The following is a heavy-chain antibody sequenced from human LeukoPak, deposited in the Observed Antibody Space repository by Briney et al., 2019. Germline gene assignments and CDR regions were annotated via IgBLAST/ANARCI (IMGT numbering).Heavy chain of an antibody. CDR1: GASVTTNKYY. CDR3: AKHSGTTRFEF. Sequence: SETLSLTCSVSGASVTTNKYYWAWIRQSPGKGLEWIGLIYYNDGSTFYNPSLKSRVTMSVDTSKNHFSLKLTSVTAADTAVYFCAKHSGTTRFEFWGQGTLVTVSS. CDR2: IYYNDGST. D-gene: IGHD1-1*01. J-gene: IGHJ4*02. V-gene: IGHV4-39*01.